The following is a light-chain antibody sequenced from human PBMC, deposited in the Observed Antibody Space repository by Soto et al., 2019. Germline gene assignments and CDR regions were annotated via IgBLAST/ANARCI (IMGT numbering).Light chain of an antibody. CDR3: QSHDSSLSGYV. J-gene: IGLJ1*01. Sequence: QSVLTQPPSVSGAPGQGVTISCTGSSSNIGAGYDVHWYQQLPGTAPKLLFYGNSNRPSGVPDRFSGSKSGTSASLAITGLQAEDEADYYCQSHDSSLSGYVFGTGTKLTVL. CDR1: SSNIGAGYD. CDR2: GNS. V-gene: IGLV1-40*01.